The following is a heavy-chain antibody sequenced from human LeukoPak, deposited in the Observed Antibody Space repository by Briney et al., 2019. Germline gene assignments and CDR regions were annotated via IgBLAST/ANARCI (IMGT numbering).Heavy chain of an antibody. V-gene: IGHV1-2*02. CDR3: AAQRVEMATSFDY. CDR1: GYTFTGYY. CDR2: INPNSGGT. D-gene: IGHD5-24*01. J-gene: IGHJ4*02. Sequence: ASVKVSCKASGYTFTGYYMHWVRQAPGQGLEWMGWINPNSGGTNYAQKFQGRVTMTRDTSISTAYMELSRLRSDDTAVYYCAAQRVEMATSFDYWGQETLVTVSS.